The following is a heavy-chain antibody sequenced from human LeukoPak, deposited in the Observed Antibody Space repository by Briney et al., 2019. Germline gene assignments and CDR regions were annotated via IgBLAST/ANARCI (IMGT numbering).Heavy chain of an antibody. V-gene: IGHV4-34*01. CDR3: ARDSFFADSYYFDY. Sequence: SETLSLICAVYGGSFSGYYWSWTRQPPGKGLEWIGEINHSGSTNYNPSLKSRVTISVDTSKNQFSLKLSSVTAADTAVYYCARDSFFADSYYFDYWGQGTLVTVSS. J-gene: IGHJ4*02. D-gene: IGHD2-21*01. CDR2: INHSGST. CDR1: GGSFSGYY.